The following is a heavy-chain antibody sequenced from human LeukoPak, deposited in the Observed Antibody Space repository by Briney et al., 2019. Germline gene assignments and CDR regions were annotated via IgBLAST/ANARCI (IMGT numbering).Heavy chain of an antibody. CDR1: GFTLYTFGSYW. D-gene: IGHD2/OR15-2a*01. CDR3: VSFYETY. V-gene: IGHV3-74*01. Sequence: PGGSLRLSCAASGFTLYTFGSYWMHWVRQAPGKGLVWVSVIHNDGSGTNYADSLKGRTTISRDNAKNTLYLQMTSLGAEDTAVYYCVSFYETYWGRGTLVTVSS. CDR2: IHNDGSGT. J-gene: IGHJ4*02.